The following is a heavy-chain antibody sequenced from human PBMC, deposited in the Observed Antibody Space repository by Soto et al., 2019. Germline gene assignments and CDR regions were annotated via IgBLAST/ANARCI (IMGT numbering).Heavy chain of an antibody. CDR1: GGSISSGGFY. CDR3: ERPGTTSAGQLDY. J-gene: IGHJ4*02. V-gene: IGHV4-31*03. CDR2: IFNSGST. D-gene: IGHD1-1*01. Sequence: SETLSLTCTVSGGSISSGGFYWSWIRQHPGKGLDWIGYIFNSGSTHYNPSLKSRVTMSVDTSKNQFSLRLNSVTAADTAVYYCERPGTTSAGQLDYWGQGTLATVSS.